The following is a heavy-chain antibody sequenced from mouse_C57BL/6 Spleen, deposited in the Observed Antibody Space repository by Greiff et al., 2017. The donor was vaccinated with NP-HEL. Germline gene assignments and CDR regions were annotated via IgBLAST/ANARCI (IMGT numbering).Heavy chain of an antibody. CDR1: GYAFSSYW. D-gene: IGHD5-1*01. V-gene: IGHV1-80*01. CDR3: ARLVPFYAMDY. CDR2: IYPGDGDT. J-gene: IGHJ4*01. Sequence: QVQLKESGAELVKPGASVKISCKASGYAFSSYWMNWVKQRPGKGLEWIGQIYPGDGDTNYNGKFKGKATLTADKSSSTAYMQLSSLTSEDSAVYFCARLVPFYAMDYWGQGTSVTVSS.